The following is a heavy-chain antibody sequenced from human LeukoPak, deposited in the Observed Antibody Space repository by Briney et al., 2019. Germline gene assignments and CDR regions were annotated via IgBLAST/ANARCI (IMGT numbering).Heavy chain of an antibody. CDR1: GGSISSSGYY. Sequence: SETLSLTCTVSGGSISSSGYYWGWIRQPPGKGLEWIASIYHSGNTYYNPSLKSRVTISVDTSKNQFSLKLSSVTAADTAVYYCASNSFDYYGSGSYSVDYWGQGTLVTVSS. CDR3: ASNSFDYYGSGSYSVDY. D-gene: IGHD3-10*01. V-gene: IGHV4-39*07. CDR2: IYHSGNT. J-gene: IGHJ4*02.